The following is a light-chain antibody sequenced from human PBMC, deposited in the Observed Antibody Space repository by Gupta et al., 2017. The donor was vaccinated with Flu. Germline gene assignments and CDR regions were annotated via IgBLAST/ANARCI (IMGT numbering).Light chain of an antibody. V-gene: IGLV3-10*01. Sequence: GQTARITCSGDALPKKYAYWYQQKSGQAPVLIIYEDRKRPSGIPERFSGSSSATMATLTISGAQVEDEADYYCYSTDTSGNHRVFGGGTNLTVL. CDR3: YSTDTSGNHRV. J-gene: IGLJ3*02. CDR2: EDR. CDR1: ALPKKY.